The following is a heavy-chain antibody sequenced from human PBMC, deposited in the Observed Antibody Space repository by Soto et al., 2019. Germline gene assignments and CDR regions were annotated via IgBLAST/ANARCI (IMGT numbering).Heavy chain of an antibody. J-gene: IGHJ5*02. CDR1: GFTFSSYS. V-gene: IGHV3-21*01. CDR2: ISSSSSYI. CDR3: ARDAAYSYGFGALNYNWFDP. D-gene: IGHD5-18*01. Sequence: GGSLRLSCAASGFTFSSYSMNWVRQAPGKGLEWVSSISSSSSYIYYADSVKGRFTISRDNAKNSLYLQMNSLRAEDTAVYYCARDAAYSYGFGALNYNWFDPWGQGTLVTVSS.